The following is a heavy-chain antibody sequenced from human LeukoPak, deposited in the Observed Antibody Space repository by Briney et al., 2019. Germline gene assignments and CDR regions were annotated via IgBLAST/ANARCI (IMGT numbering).Heavy chain of an antibody. CDR1: GFTFSSYS. J-gene: IGHJ4*02. CDR2: ISYSSTYI. CDR3: AGGSSGILDY. D-gene: IGHD6-13*01. Sequence: PGGSLRLSCAASGFTFSSYSMNWVRQAPGKGLEWVSSISYSSTYIYYADSVKGRFTISRDNAKNSLYLQMNSLRAEDTAVYYCAGGSSGILDYWGQGTLVTVSS. V-gene: IGHV3-21*01.